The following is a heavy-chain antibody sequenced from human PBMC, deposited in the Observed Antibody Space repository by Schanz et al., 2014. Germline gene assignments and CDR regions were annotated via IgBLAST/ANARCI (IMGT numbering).Heavy chain of an antibody. Sequence: EVQLLESGGGLVQPGGSLRLSCAASGFTFSSYAMSWVRQAPGKGLEWVARINSVGSNTDYADSVTGRFTISRDNAKNTLYLQMNSLRAEDTAVYYCARIGGSVFDYWAQGTLVTGSS. CDR1: GFTFSSYA. CDR3: ARIGGSVFDY. V-gene: IGHV3-23*01. D-gene: IGHD3-10*01. CDR2: INSVGSNT. J-gene: IGHJ4*02.